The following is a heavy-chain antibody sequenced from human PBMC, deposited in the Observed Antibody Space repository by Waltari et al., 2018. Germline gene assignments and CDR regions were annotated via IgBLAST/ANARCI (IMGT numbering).Heavy chain of an antibody. CDR3: VTDSGYDPNDAFDI. V-gene: IGHV4-59*11. Sequence: QVQLQESGPGLVKPSETLSRTCTVAGGSISSRYWSWIRQPPGKGLGWIGYLDYSGSTNYNPSLKSRVTISVDTSKNQFSLNLSSVTAADTAVYYCVTDSGYDPNDAFDIWGQGTMVTVSS. CDR1: GGSISSRY. CDR2: LDYSGST. D-gene: IGHD5-12*01. J-gene: IGHJ3*02.